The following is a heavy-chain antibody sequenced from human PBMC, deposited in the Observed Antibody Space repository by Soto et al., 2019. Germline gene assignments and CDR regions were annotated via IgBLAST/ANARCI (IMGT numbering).Heavy chain of an antibody. CDR1: SASLSSSTYY. D-gene: IGHD6-6*01. V-gene: IGHV4-39*01. Sequence: PSETLSLTCSVSSASLSSSTYYWSWIRQPPGRGPEWIGSIYYSGNTYYKPSLKSRVSISIDTSRNQFSLKLTYVTAADKGVYYCARSSPFHYWGQGILVX. CDR2: IYYSGNT. CDR3: ARSSPFHY. J-gene: IGHJ4*02.